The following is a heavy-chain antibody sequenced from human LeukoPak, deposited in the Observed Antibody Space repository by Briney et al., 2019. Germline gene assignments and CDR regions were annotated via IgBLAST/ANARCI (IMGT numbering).Heavy chain of an antibody. J-gene: IGHJ4*02. CDR1: GYTFTGYY. CDR3: ARELEDIVVVPAAVDY. D-gene: IGHD2-2*01. V-gene: IGHV1-2*02. CDR2: INPNSGGT. Sequence: ASVKVSCKASGYTFTGYYMHWVRQAPGQGLEWMGWINPNSGGTNYAQKFQGRVTMTRDTSISTAYMELSRLRSDDTAVYYCARELEDIVVVPAAVDYRGQGTLVTVSS.